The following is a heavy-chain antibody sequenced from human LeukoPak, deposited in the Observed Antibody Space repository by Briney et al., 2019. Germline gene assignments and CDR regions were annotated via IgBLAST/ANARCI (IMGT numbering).Heavy chain of an antibody. CDR2: IIPIFGTA. J-gene: IGHJ6*03. CDR3: ARALMPEGYYYYYMDV. V-gene: IGHV1-69*05. CDR1: GGAFSSYA. D-gene: IGHD1-14*01. Sequence: SVKVSCKASGGAFSSYAISWVRQAPGQGLEWMGGIIPIFGTANYAQKFQGRVTITTDESMSTAYMELSSLRSEDTAVYYCARALMPEGYYYYYMDVWGKGTTVTVSS.